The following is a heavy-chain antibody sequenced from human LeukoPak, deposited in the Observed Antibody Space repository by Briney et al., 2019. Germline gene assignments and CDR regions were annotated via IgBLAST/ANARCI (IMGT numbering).Heavy chain of an antibody. V-gene: IGHV1-2*02. CDR2: INPNSGGT. CDR1: GYTFTGYY. CDR3: ASHGQWLHRAPFRQ. J-gene: IGHJ4*02. Sequence: ASVKVSCKASGYTFTGYYMHWVRQAPGQGLEWMGWINPNSGGTNYAQKFQGRVTIPVDTSKNQFSLKLSSVTAADTAVYYCASHGQWLHRAPFRQWGQGTLVTVSS. D-gene: IGHD6-19*01.